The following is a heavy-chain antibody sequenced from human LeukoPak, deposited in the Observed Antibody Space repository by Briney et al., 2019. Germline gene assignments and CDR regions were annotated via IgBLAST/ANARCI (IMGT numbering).Heavy chain of an antibody. J-gene: IGHJ4*02. CDR1: GYTFTGYD. CDR3: ARGRLLRRGYYYGVDY. CDR2: INPNSGGT. V-gene: IGHV1-2*02. D-gene: IGHD3-22*01. Sequence: ASVKVSCKASGYTFTGYDMHWVRQAPGQGLEWMGWINPNSGGTNYAQKFQGRVTMTRDTSISTAYMELSRLRSDDTAVYYCARGRLLRRGYYYGVDYWGQGTLVTVSS.